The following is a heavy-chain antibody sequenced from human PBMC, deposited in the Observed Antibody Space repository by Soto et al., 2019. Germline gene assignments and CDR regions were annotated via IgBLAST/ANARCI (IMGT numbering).Heavy chain of an antibody. CDR1: GGSFSGYY. D-gene: IGHD3-10*01. CDR3: ARGYYYGSGSYLTLYYYYYYMDV. CDR2: INHSGST. Sequence: QVQLQQWGAGLLKPSETLSLTCAVYGGSFSGYYWSWIRQPPGKGLEWIGEINHSGSTNYNPSLKSRVTISGDTAKNQFSLKLSSVTAADTAVYYCARGYYYGSGSYLTLYYYYYYMDVWGKGTTVTVSS. J-gene: IGHJ6*03. V-gene: IGHV4-34*01.